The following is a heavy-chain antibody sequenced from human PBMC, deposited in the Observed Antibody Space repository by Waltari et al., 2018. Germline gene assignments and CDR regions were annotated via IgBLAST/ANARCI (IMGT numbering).Heavy chain of an antibody. V-gene: IGHV3-23*01. CDR1: GFTFRNYD. J-gene: IGHJ4*02. CDR2: ISTGGGIT. D-gene: IGHD2-21*01. CDR3: AKPESYPMTLVINAYFDY. Sequence: EVQLLESGGALVQPGESLRLSCAASGFTFRNYDMTWVRQAPGKGLVWVSHISTGGGITYYADSVKGRFTISRDNSKNTLYLQMNGLRAEDTAVYYCAKPESYPMTLVINAYFDYWGQGTLVTVSS.